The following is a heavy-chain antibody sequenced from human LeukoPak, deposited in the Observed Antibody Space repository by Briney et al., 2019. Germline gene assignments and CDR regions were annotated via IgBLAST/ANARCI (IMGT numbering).Heavy chain of an antibody. CDR1: GGTFSSYA. CDR2: IIPIFGTA. J-gene: IGHJ4*02. V-gene: IGHV1-69*05. D-gene: IGHD1-26*01. Sequence: GASVKVSCKASGGTFSSYAISWVRQSPGQGLEWMGRIIPIFGTANYAQKFTGRVTITTDESTSTAYMPLSSLRSEDTAVYYCARDAEDSGSYFDYWGQGTLVTVSS. CDR3: ARDAEDSGSYFDY.